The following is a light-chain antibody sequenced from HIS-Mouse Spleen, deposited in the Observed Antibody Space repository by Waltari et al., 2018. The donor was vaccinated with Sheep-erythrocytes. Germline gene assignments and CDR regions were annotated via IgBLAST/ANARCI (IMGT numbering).Light chain of an antibody. V-gene: IGLV2-8*01. CDR2: EVS. J-gene: IGLJ3*02. Sequence: QSALTQPRSVSGSPGQSVTISCTGTSSAVGGYNYVSWYQQHPGKAPKLTIYEVSKRPSGVPDRFSGSKSGNTASLTVSGLQAEDEADYYCSSYAGSNNWVFGGGTKLTVL. CDR3: SSYAGSNNWV. CDR1: SSAVGGYNY.